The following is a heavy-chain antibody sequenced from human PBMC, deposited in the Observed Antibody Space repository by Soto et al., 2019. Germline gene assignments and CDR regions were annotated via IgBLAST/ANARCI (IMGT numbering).Heavy chain of an antibody. CDR3: ARGLLYYDFWSGYYFAWFDP. D-gene: IGHD3-3*01. V-gene: IGHV4-34*01. CDR2: INHSGST. CDR1: GGSFSGYY. Sequence: SETLSLTCAVYGGSFSGYYWSWIRQPPGKVLEWIGEINHSGSTNYNPSLKSRVTISVDTPKNQFSLKLSSVTAADTAVYYCARGLLYYDFWSGYYFAWFDPWGQGTLVTVSS. J-gene: IGHJ5*02.